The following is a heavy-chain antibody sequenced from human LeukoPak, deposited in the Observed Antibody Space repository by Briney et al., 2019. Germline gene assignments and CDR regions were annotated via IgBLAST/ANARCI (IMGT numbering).Heavy chain of an antibody. J-gene: IGHJ4*02. Sequence: GGSLRLSCAASGFTFSSYWMSWVRQAPGKGLEWVANIKQDGSEKYYVDSVKGRFTISRDNAKNSLYLQMNSLRAEDAAVYYCARDQKQQSLNYWGQGTLVTVSS. CDR3: ARDQKQQSLNY. CDR1: GFTFSSYW. CDR2: IKQDGSEK. D-gene: IGHD6-13*01. V-gene: IGHV3-7*01.